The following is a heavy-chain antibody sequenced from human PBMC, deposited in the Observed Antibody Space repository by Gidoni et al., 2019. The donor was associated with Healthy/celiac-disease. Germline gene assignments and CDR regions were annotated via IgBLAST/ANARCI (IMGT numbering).Heavy chain of an antibody. V-gene: IGHV4-34*01. CDR3: ARGFAYDYVWGSYRPYNWFDP. Sequence: QVQLQQRGAGLLKPSETLSLTCAVYGGSFSGYSWSWIRQPPGKGLEWIGEINHSGSTNYNPSLKSRVTISVDTSKNQFSLKLSSVTAADTAVYYCARGFAYDYVWGSYRPYNWFDPWGQGTLVTVSS. J-gene: IGHJ5*02. CDR2: INHSGST. D-gene: IGHD3-16*02. CDR1: GGSFSGYS.